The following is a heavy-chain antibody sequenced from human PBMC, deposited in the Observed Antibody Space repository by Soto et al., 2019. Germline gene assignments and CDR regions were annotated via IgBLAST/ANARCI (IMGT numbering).Heavy chain of an antibody. D-gene: IGHD5-12*01. J-gene: IGHJ4*02. Sequence: VQLVESGGGVVQPGGSLSLSCAASGFTFSSYGMHWVRQAPGKGLEWVAIISYDGSNKYYADSVKGRFTISRDNSKNTLYLQMNSLRPEDTAVYYCAKDGDDVGYDRYFDYWGQGTLVTVSS. CDR1: GFTFSSYG. V-gene: IGHV3-30*18. CDR3: AKDGDDVGYDRYFDY. CDR2: ISYDGSNK.